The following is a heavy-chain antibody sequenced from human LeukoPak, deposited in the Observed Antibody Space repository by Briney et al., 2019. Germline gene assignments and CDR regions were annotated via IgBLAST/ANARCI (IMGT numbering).Heavy chain of an antibody. V-gene: IGHV4-4*07. J-gene: IGHJ4*02. Sequence: SETLSLTCTVSGGSISSYYWSWIRQPAGKGLEWIGRIYYSGSTNYNPSLKSRVILSVDTSKNQFSLKLTSVTAADTAVYYCARGWSVLTGYYYFDYWGQGILVTVSS. D-gene: IGHD3-9*01. CDR1: GGSISSYY. CDR3: ARGWSVLTGYYYFDY. CDR2: IYYSGST.